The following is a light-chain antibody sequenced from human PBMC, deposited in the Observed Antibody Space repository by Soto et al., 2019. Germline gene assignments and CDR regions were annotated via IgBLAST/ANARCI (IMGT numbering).Light chain of an antibody. J-gene: IGLJ3*02. V-gene: IGLV2-14*01. CDR2: EVS. Sequence: QSVLTQPASVSGSPGQSITISCTGSSSDVGGYNYVSWYQQHPGKAPKLMIYEVSNRPSEVSNRFSGSKSGNTASLTISGLQAEDEADYYCSSYTSSSTWVFGGGTKLTVL. CDR1: SSDVGGYNY. CDR3: SSYTSSSTWV.